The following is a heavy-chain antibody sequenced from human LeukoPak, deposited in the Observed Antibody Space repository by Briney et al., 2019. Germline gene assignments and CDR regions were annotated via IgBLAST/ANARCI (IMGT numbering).Heavy chain of an antibody. V-gene: IGHV4-61*02. CDR3: ASQSASYSSIYY. CDR2: IYTSGST. Sequence: PSQTLSLTCTVSGGSISSGSYHWSWIRQPAGKGLEWIGRIYTSGSTNYNPSLKSRVTISVDTSKNQFSLKLSSVTAADTAVYYCASQSASYSSIYYWGQGTLVTVSS. J-gene: IGHJ4*02. D-gene: IGHD6-13*01. CDR1: GGSISSGSYH.